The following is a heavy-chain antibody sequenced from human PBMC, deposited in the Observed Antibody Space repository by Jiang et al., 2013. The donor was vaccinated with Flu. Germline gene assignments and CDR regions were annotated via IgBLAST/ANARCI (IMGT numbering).Heavy chain of an antibody. J-gene: IGHJ4*02. Sequence: GSVTGRFTISRDNANNSVSLQMDSLRVEDTAVYYCARSVSGYFDLWGQGTPVTVSS. CDR3: ARSVSGYFDL. D-gene: IGHD2-8*01. V-gene: IGHV3-7*01.